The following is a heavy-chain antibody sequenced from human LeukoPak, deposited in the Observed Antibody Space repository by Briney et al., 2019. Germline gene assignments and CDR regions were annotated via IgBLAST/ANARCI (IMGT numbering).Heavy chain of an antibody. J-gene: IGHJ4*01. V-gene: IGHV3-9*01. Sequence: GGSLRLSCAASGFTFDDYAMHWVRQAPGKGLEWVSAINWNSGNIGYADSVKGRFTISRDNAKNSLYLQMNSLRPEDTALYYCSTDPRLLIYWGHGTLVTVSS. D-gene: IGHD2-8*01. CDR2: INWNSGNI. CDR1: GFTFDDYA. CDR3: STDPRLLIY.